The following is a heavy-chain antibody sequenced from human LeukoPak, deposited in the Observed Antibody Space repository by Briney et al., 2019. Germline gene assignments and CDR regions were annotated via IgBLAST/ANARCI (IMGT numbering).Heavy chain of an antibody. D-gene: IGHD5-12*01. V-gene: IGHV3-48*01. CDR1: GFNFANHA. Sequence: PGGSLRLSCAASGFNFANHAMNWVRQAPGKGLEWVSHIRSSSETFYADSVKGRFTISRDNARNSLYLQMNNLRGEDTAIYYCARDAGNSGYGCDLWGQGTLVTVSS. CDR2: IRSSSET. CDR3: ARDAGNSGYGCDL. J-gene: IGHJ5*02.